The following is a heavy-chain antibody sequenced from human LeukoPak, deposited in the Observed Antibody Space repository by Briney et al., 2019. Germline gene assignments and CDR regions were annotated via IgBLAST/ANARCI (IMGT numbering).Heavy chain of an antibody. V-gene: IGHV3-23*01. J-gene: IGHJ3*02. Sequence: GGSLRLSCAASGFTFSTYAMNWVSPARGKGRGLGSGIRNGGANTYYAASVKGRFTIPRDNSKNTLYLQLNSLRAGDRAVYCCASPSGTTVLNDAFDIWGQGTMVTVSS. D-gene: IGHD4-17*01. CDR2: IRNGGANT. CDR1: GFTFSTYA. CDR3: ASPSGTTVLNDAFDI.